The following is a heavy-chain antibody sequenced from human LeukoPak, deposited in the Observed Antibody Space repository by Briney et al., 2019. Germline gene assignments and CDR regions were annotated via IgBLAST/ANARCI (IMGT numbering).Heavy chain of an antibody. CDR3: ASFNYDFWTH. CDR1: GGPISSYY. V-gene: IGHV4-59*01. D-gene: IGHD3-3*01. CDR2: IYYSGST. J-gene: IGHJ4*02. Sequence: SETLSLTCTVSGGPISSYYWSWIRQPPGKGLEWIGYIYYSGSTNYNPSLKRRVTISVDTSTNQFSLKLSSVTAADTAVYYCASFNYDFWTHWGQGTLVTVSS.